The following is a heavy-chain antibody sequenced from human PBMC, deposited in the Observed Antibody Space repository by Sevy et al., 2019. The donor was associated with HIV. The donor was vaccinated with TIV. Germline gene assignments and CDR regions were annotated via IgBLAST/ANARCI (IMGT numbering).Heavy chain of an antibody. J-gene: IGHJ4*02. CDR3: AKDKGGYYGSGSYYNGYFDY. V-gene: IGHV3-9*01. Sequence: GGSLRLSCAASGFTFDDYAMHWVRQAPGKGLEWVSGISWNSGSIGYADSVKRRFTISRDNAKNSLYLQMNSLRAEDTALYYCAKDKGGYYGSGSYYNGYFDYWGQGTLVTVSS. D-gene: IGHD3-10*01. CDR2: ISWNSGSI. CDR1: GFTFDDYA.